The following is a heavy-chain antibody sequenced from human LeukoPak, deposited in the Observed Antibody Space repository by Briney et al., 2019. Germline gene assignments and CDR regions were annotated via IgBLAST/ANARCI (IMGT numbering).Heavy chain of an antibody. CDR2: ISNSGSNT. CDR1: GFTFSSYA. V-gene: IGHV3-23*01. CDR3: AQKGPIASVKNPPDAFAI. D-gene: IGHD6-13*01. J-gene: IGHJ3*02. Sequence: PGGSLRLSCAASGFTFSSYAMSWARQAPGKGLEWVSTISNSGSNTYYADSAKGRFTISRDNSKNTVFLQMNSLRADDTAVYYCAQKGPIASVKNPPDAFAIWGQGTTVTVSS.